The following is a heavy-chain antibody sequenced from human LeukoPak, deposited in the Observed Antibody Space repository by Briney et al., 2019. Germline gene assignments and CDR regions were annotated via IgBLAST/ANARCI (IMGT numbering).Heavy chain of an antibody. CDR2: ISYDGSHQ. J-gene: IGHJ4*02. CDR1: GFTFSSYA. V-gene: IGHV3-30*01. D-gene: IGHD6-13*01. CDR3: ARGAGCSSWYYFDC. Sequence: GGSLRLSCAASGFTFSSYAMHWVRQAPGKGLEWLALISYDGSHQYYADSVKGRFTISRDNSKNTLYLQMNSLRADDTAVYYCARGAGCSSWYYFDCWGQGTLVTVSS.